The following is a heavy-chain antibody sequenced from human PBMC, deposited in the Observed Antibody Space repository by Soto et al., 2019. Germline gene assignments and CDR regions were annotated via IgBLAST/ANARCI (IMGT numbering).Heavy chain of an antibody. CDR2: IYYSGST. V-gene: IGHV4-59*01. CDR3: ARDKGAAAGAYYYYYMDV. CDR1: GGSISSYY. Sequence: QVQLQESGPGLVKPSETLSLTCTVSGGSISSYYWSWIRQPPGKGLEWIGYIYYSGSTNYNPSLKSRVTISVDTSNNQFSLKLRSVTAADTAVYFCARDKGAAAGAYYYYYMDVWGKGTTVTVSS. D-gene: IGHD6-13*01. J-gene: IGHJ6*03.